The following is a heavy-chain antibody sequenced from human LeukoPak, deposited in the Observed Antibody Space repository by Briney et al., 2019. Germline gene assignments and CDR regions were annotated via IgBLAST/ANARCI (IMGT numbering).Heavy chain of an antibody. V-gene: IGHV3-15*01. Sequence: GGSLRLSCAASGFTFSNAWMSWVRQAPGKGLEWVGRIKSKTDGGTTDYAAPVKGRFTISRDDSKNTPYLQMNSLKTEDTAVYYCTTDRYDSSGYYSGGLADYWGQGTLVTVSS. D-gene: IGHD3-22*01. J-gene: IGHJ4*02. CDR3: TTDRYDSSGYYSGGLADY. CDR2: IKSKTDGGTT. CDR1: GFTFSNAW.